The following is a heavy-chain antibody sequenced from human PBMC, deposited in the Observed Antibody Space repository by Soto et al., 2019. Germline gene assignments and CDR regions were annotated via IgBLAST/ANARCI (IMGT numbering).Heavy chain of an antibody. CDR3: ARSHRSSPYFDY. D-gene: IGHD6-13*01. V-gene: IGHV5-51*01. Sequence: GESLKISCKCSGYTFPNFWIGWVRQLPGKGLEWMGIIYPGDHETRYSPSFHGKVTISADKSINTAYLQWNSLEASDTAFYFCARSHRSSPYFDYWGQGALVTVSS. J-gene: IGHJ4*02. CDR1: GYTFPNFW. CDR2: IYPGDHET.